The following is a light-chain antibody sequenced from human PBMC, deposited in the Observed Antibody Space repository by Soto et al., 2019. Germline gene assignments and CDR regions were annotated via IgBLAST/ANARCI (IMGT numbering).Light chain of an antibody. V-gene: IGKV1-5*01. CDR1: QSISDW. CDR3: QQYNNYST. CDR2: DAS. Sequence: DIQMTQSPSTLSASLGDRVTITCRASQSISDWLAWFQLKSGKAPKLLIYDASSLESGVPSRFSGSGSGTEFTLTISSLQPDDFATYYCQQYNNYSTFGQGTKVDIK. J-gene: IGKJ1*01.